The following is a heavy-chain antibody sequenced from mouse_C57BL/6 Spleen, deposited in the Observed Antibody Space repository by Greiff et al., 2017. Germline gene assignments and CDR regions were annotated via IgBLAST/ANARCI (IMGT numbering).Heavy chain of an antibody. D-gene: IGHD3-2*02. CDR2: ISDGGSYT. CDR1: GFTFSSYA. CDR3: ARDGTAQAIYFDY. Sequence: EVQLVESGGGLVKPGGSLKLSCAASGFTFSSYAMSWVRQTPEKRLEWVATISDGGSYTYYPDNVKGRFTISRDNAKNNLYLQMSHLKSEDTAMYYCARDGTAQAIYFDYWGQGTTLTVSS. V-gene: IGHV5-4*01. J-gene: IGHJ2*01.